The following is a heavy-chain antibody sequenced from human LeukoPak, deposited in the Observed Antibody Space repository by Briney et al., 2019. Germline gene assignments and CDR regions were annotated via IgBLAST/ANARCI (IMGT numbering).Heavy chain of an antibody. D-gene: IGHD3-22*01. J-gene: IGHJ4*02. CDR2: ISSSGSTI. V-gene: IGHV3-48*03. Sequence: GGSLRLSCAASGFTFSSYEMNWVRQAPGKGLEWVSYISSSGSTIYYADSVKGRFTISRDNAKNSLYLQMNSLRAEDTAVYYCAREPKPFDSSGYQLYYFDYWGQGTLVTVSS. CDR1: GFTFSSYE. CDR3: AREPKPFDSSGYQLYYFDY.